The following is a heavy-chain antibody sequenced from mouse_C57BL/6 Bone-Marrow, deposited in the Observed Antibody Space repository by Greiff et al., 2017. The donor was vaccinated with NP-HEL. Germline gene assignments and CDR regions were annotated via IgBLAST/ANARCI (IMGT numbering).Heavy chain of an antibody. J-gene: IGHJ4*01. V-gene: IGHV1-72*01. CDR2: IDPNSGGT. CDR3: ARGVGYLPRPMDY. CDR1: GYTFTSYW. Sequence: QVQLQQPGAELVKPGASVTLSCKASGYTFTSYWMHWVKQRPGRGLEWIGRIDPNSGGTTYNEKFKSQATLTVDKPSSTAYMQLSSLTSEDSAGEYCARGVGYLPRPMDYWGQGTSVTVSS. D-gene: IGHD2-2*01.